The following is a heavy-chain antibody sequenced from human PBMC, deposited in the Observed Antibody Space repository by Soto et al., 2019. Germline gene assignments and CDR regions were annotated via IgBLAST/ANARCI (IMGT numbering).Heavy chain of an antibody. J-gene: IGHJ3*02. D-gene: IGHD3-22*01. V-gene: IGHV3-23*01. Sequence: PGGSLRLSCAASGFTFSSYAMSWVRQAPGKGLEWVSAISGSGGSTYYADSVKGRFTISRDNSKNTLYLQMNSLRAEDTAVYYCAKDYLDYYDSSGYYRDAFDIWGQGTMVTVSS. CDR3: AKDYLDYYDSSGYYRDAFDI. CDR1: GFTFSSYA. CDR2: ISGSGGST.